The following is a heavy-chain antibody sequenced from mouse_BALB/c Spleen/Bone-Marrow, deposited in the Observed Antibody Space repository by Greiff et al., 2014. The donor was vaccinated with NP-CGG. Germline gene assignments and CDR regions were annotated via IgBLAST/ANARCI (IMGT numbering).Heavy chain of an antibody. CDR1: GFSLTGYG. D-gene: IGHD1-1*01. V-gene: IGHV2-6-7*01. J-gene: IGHJ4*01. CDR2: IWGDGTT. Sequence: VQLQQSGPGLVAPSQSLSITCTVSGFSLTGYGVNWVRQPPGKGLEWLGMIWGDGTTDYNSALKSRLSISKDNSKSQVFLKMNSLQTDDTARYYCARDRYYGSSYLYYAMDYWGQGTSVTVSS. CDR3: ARDRYYGSSYLYYAMDY.